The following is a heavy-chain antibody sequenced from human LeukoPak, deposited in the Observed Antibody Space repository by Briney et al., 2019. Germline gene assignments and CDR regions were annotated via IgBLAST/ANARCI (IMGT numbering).Heavy chain of an antibody. J-gene: IGHJ6*03. CDR3: AREDSNLYYYYYMDV. D-gene: IGHD4-11*01. V-gene: IGHV3-7*01. CDR1: GFTFSSYW. CDR2: IKQDGSEK. Sequence: GGSLRLSCAASGFTFSSYWMSWVRQAPGKGLEWVANIKQDGSEKYYVDSVKGRFTISRDNAKNSLYLQMNGLRAEDTAVYYCAREDSNLYYYYYMDVWGKGTTVTVSS.